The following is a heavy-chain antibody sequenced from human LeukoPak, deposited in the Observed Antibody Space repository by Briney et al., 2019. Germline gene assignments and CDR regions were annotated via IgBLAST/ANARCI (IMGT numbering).Heavy chain of an antibody. V-gene: IGHV3-23*01. CDR2: ISGSGGST. CDR1: GFTFSSYA. Sequence: GGSLRLSCAASGFTFSSYAMSWVRQAPGKGLEWVSAISGSGGSTYYTDSVKGRFTISRDNSKNTLYLQMNSLRAEDTAVYYCARVLLGARIGYFDYWGQGTLVTVSS. J-gene: IGHJ4*02. CDR3: ARVLLGARIGYFDY. D-gene: IGHD3-16*01.